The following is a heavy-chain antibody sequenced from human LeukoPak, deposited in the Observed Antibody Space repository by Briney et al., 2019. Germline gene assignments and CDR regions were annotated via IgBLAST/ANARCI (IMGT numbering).Heavy chain of an antibody. CDR1: GFTFSSYG. Sequence: PGRSLRLSCAASGFTFSSYGMHWVRQAPGKGLEWVAVISYDGSNKYYADSVKGRFTISRDDSKNTAYLQMDSLKTEDTAVYYCTGNYYGSGSYANFDYWGQGTLVTVSS. CDR3: TGNYYGSGSYANFDY. V-gene: IGHV3-30*03. J-gene: IGHJ4*02. D-gene: IGHD3-10*01. CDR2: ISYDGSNK.